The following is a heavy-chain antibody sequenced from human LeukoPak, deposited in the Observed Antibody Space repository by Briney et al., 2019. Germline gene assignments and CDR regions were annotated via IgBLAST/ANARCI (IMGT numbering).Heavy chain of an antibody. CDR2: ISYDGSNK. Sequence: PGGSLRLSCAASGFTFSSYGMHWVRQAPGKGLEWVAVISYDGSNKYYADSVKGQFTISRDNSKNTLYLQMNSLRAEDTAVYYCAKDRLEYYYDSSGYYFDYWGQGTLVTVSS. D-gene: IGHD3-22*01. CDR1: GFTFSSYG. V-gene: IGHV3-30*18. CDR3: AKDRLEYYYDSSGYYFDY. J-gene: IGHJ4*02.